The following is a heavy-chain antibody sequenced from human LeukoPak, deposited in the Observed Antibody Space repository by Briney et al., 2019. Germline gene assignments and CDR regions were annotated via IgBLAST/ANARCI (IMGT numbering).Heavy chain of an antibody. CDR2: ISGSGDST. V-gene: IGHV3-23*01. Sequence: GGSLRLSCAASGFTFSSFALSWVRQAPGKGLEWVSSISGSGDSTYYMESVKGRFTISRDNSENTLYLQMNSLRAEDTAIYYCAREGPRGNSQFDYWGQGTLVTVSS. D-gene: IGHD2/OR15-2a*01. CDR3: AREGPRGNSQFDY. CDR1: GFTFSSFA. J-gene: IGHJ4*02.